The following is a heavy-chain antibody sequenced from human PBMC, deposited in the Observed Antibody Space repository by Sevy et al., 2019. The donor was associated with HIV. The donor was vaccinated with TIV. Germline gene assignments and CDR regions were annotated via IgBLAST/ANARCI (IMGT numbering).Heavy chain of an antibody. CDR1: GFTFSSYS. CDR2: MNSITSTI. D-gene: IGHD3-10*01. CDR3: ARRTQQVTSSGSSYWYFDL. Sequence: GGSLRLSCVGSGFTFSSYSMNWVRQAPGKGLEWLSYMNSITSTIYYADSVKGRFTISRDNAKNSVSLQMHSLRADDTAVYYCARRTQQVTSSGSSYWYFDLWGRGTLVTVSS. V-gene: IGHV3-48*01. J-gene: IGHJ2*01.